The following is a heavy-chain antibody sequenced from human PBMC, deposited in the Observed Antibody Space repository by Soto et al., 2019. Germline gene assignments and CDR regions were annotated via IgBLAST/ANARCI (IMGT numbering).Heavy chain of an antibody. Sequence: QLQLQESGSGLVKPSQTLSLTCAISGGSISSGGYSWSWIRQPPGKGLEWIGYIYHSGSTYYNPSLRSRVTISVDRSKNQFSLKLSSVTAADTAVYYCARAHYGDYGYGMDVWGQGTTVTVSS. CDR1: GGSISSGGYS. V-gene: IGHV4-30-2*01. J-gene: IGHJ6*02. D-gene: IGHD4-17*01. CDR3: ARAHYGDYGYGMDV. CDR2: IYHSGST.